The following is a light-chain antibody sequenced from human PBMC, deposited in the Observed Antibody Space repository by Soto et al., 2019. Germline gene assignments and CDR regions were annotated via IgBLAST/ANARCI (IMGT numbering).Light chain of an antibody. CDR2: TNN. CDR3: AAWDDSLRGYV. J-gene: IGLJ1*01. CDR1: SSNIGNNY. V-gene: IGLV1-47*02. Sequence: QLVLTQPPSASGTPGQRVTISCSGSSSNIGNNYAYWYQQLPGTAPKLLIYTNNQRPSGVPDRFSGSKSGTSASLAISGLRSEDEADYYCAAWDDSLRGYVFGTGTKLTVL.